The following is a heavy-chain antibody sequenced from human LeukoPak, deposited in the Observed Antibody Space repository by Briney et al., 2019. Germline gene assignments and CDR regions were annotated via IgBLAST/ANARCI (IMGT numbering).Heavy chain of an antibody. V-gene: IGHV6-1*01. D-gene: IGHD6-19*01. Sequence: SQTLSLTCAISGDSVSSNSAAWNWIRQSPSRGLDGLGRTYYRSQWFNDYAVSVKSRITLNPDTSKNQFSLQLNSVTPEDTAVYYCARVGGSGWYAFDYWGQGTLVTVSS. CDR2: TYYRSQWFN. J-gene: IGHJ4*02. CDR3: ARVGGSGWYAFDY. CDR1: GDSVSSNSAA.